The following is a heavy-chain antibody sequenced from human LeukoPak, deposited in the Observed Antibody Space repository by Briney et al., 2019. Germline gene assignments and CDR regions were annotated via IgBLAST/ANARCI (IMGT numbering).Heavy chain of an antibody. J-gene: IGHJ4*02. CDR1: GYTLTELS. CDR3: ATANSGYDYNDY. V-gene: IGHV1-24*01. D-gene: IGHD5-12*01. Sequence: GASVKVSCKVSGYTLTELSMHWVRQAPGKGLEWMGGFDPEDGETIYAQKFQGRVTMTEDTSTDTACMELSSLRSEDTAVYYCATANSGYDYNDYWGQGTLVTVSS. CDR2: FDPEDGET.